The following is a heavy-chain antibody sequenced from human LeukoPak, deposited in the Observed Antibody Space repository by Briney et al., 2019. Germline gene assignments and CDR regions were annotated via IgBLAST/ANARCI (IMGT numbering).Heavy chain of an antibody. D-gene: IGHD3-9*01. CDR3: ARDSRERGNEFRYFDWSFYYYYYGMDV. V-gene: IGHV1-18*01. J-gene: IGHJ6*02. Sequence: ASVKVSCKASGYTFTSYGISWVRQAPGQGLEWMGWISAYNGNTNYAQKLQGRVTMTTDTSTSTAYMELRSLRSDDTAVYYCARDSRERGNEFRYFDWSFYYYYYGMDVWGQGTTVTVSS. CDR1: GYTFTSYG. CDR2: ISAYNGNT.